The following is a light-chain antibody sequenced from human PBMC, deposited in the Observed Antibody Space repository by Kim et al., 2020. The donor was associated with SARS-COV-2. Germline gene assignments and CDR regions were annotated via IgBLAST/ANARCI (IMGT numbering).Light chain of an antibody. CDR1: QSALYRSNNKNY. V-gene: IGKV4-1*01. J-gene: IGKJ5*01. CDR2: WAS. Sequence: IVMTQSPDSLAVSLGERATINCKSSQSALYRSNNKNYLAWYQQKPGQPPKLLIYWASTRESGVPDRFSGSESGTEFTLTISSLQAEDVAVYYCQQYYGTPFTFGQGTRLEI. CDR3: QQYYGTPFT.